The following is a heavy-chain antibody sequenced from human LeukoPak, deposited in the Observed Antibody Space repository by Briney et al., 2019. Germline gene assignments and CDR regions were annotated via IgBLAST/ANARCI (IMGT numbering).Heavy chain of an antibody. CDR2: TKTNADGGTA. V-gene: IGHV3-15*01. J-gene: IGHJ6*02. Sequence: GGSLRLSCAASGFTFSSYEMNWVRQGPGKGLEWVGRTKTNADGGTADYAAPVKGRFTISRDDSKNTLHLQMNSLKTEDTAVYYCTIENYYYFYGMDVWGQGTTVTVS. CDR1: GFTFSSYE. CDR3: TIENYYYFYGMDV.